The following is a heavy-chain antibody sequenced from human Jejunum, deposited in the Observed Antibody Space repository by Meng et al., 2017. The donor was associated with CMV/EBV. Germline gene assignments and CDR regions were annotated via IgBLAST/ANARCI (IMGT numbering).Heavy chain of an antibody. CDR1: GDSINSGSSH. D-gene: IGHD3-22*01. J-gene: IGHJ4*02. V-gene: IGHV4-39*01. Sequence: QLQLQESGPGLVNPSETLSPTCSVSGDSINSGSSHWGWVRQPPGRGLEWIGSIYYSGNTYYNPSLKSRFAISVDTSKNQFSLKVTSLTAADSGVYYCARGGSGYPFFDYWGQGILVTVSS. CDR3: ARGGSGYPFFDY. CDR2: IYYSGNT.